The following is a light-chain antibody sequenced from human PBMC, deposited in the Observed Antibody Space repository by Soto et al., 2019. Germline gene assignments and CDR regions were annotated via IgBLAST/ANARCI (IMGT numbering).Light chain of an antibody. V-gene: IGLV2-23*02. CDR3: CSYAGSSTPYV. Sequence: QSALTQPASVSGSPGQSITISCTRTSSDVGSYNLVSWYQQHQGKAPKLMIYEVSKRPSGVSNRFSGSKSGNTASLTISGLQAEDEADYYCCSYAGSSTPYVFGTGTKVTVL. CDR1: SSDVGSYNL. CDR2: EVS. J-gene: IGLJ1*01.